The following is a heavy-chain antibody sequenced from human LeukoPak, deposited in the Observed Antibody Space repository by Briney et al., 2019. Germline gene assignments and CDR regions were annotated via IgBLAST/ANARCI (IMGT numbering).Heavy chain of an antibody. CDR3: ARDSDSSGYYYVLDY. CDR2: INPNSDGT. V-gene: IGHV1-2*02. CDR1: GYTFTGYY. J-gene: IGHJ4*02. D-gene: IGHD3-22*01. Sequence: GASVKVSCKASGYTFTGYYMHWVRQAPGQGLEWMGWINPNSDGTNYAQKFQGRVTMTRDTSISTAYMELSRLRSDDTAVYYCARDSDSSGYYYVLDYWGQGTLVTVSS.